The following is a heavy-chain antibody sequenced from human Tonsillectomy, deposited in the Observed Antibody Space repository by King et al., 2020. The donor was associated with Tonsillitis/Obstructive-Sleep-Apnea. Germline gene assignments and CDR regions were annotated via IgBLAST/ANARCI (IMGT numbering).Heavy chain of an antibody. Sequence: VQLVESGGIVVQPGGSLRLYCAASGFTFDDYTMHWVRQAPGKGLEWVSLITWDGSSRYSADSVKGRFSISRDNNKNSLYLNMNSLTPEDTAFYYCAKGRAPIVLVAATAFDYWGQGTLVTVSS. CDR1: GFTFDDYT. CDR3: AKGRAPIVLVAATAFDY. D-gene: IGHD2-15*01. CDR2: ITWDGSSR. J-gene: IGHJ4*02. V-gene: IGHV3-43*01.